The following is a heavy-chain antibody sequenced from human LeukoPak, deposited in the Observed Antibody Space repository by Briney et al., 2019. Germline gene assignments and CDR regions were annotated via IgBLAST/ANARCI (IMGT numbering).Heavy chain of an antibody. CDR3: AKNYYHSSGYFYEVNY. V-gene: IGHV3-7*01. D-gene: IGHD3-22*01. CDR1: GFTFSSYW. Sequence: GGSLRLSCVASGFTFSSYWMNWVRQAPGKGLEWVANINHDGSDKYYVDSVKGRFTISRDNAKKSLYLQMNSLRAEDTAVYYCAKNYYHSSGYFYEVNYWGQGTLVTVSS. CDR2: INHDGSDK. J-gene: IGHJ4*02.